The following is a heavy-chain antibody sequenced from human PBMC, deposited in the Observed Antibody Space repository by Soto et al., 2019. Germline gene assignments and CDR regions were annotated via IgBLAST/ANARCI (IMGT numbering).Heavy chain of an antibody. Sequence: GGSLRLSCAASGFTFDDYAMHWVRQAPGKGLEWVSGISWNSGSIGYADSVKGRFTISRDNAKNSLYLQMNSLRAEDTALYYCARNDKGSQKSSSPGAFDIWGQGTMVTVSS. CDR1: GFTFDDYA. V-gene: IGHV3-9*01. D-gene: IGHD6-6*01. J-gene: IGHJ3*02. CDR2: ISWNSGSI. CDR3: ARNDKGSQKSSSPGAFDI.